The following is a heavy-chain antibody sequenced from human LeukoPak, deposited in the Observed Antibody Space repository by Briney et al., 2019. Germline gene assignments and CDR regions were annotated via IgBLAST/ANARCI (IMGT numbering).Heavy chain of an antibody. V-gene: IGHV3-23*01. CDR1: GFTFSSYG. Sequence: GGSLRLSCAASGFTFSSYGMSWVRQAPGKGLGWVSIISAGGGTTYYADSVRGRFTISRDNSKNTLYLQMNSLRAEDTAVYYCARARSSYGYGDAFDIWGQGTMVTVSS. J-gene: IGHJ3*02. CDR2: ISAGGGTT. CDR3: ARARSSYGYGDAFDI. D-gene: IGHD5-18*01.